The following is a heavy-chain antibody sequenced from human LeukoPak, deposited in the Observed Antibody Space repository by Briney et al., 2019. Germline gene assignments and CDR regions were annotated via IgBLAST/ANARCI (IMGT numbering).Heavy chain of an antibody. CDR1: GGSFSGYY. V-gene: IGHV4-34*01. Sequence: SETLSLTCAVYGGSFSGYYWSWIRQPPGKGLEWIGEINHSGSTNYNPSLKSRVTISVDTSKNQFSLKLSSVTAADTAVYYCARGDGEYSSSWSLYYYYYMDVWGKGTTVTVSS. J-gene: IGHJ6*03. CDR2: INHSGST. D-gene: IGHD6-13*01. CDR3: ARGDGEYSSSWSLYYYYYMDV.